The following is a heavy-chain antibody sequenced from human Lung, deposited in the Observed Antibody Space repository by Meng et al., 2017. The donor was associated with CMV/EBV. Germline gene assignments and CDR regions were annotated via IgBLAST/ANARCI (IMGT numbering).Heavy chain of an antibody. D-gene: IGHD1-1*01. CDR1: RFTVSSNY. Sequence: GEXXTISCAASRFTVSSNYMTWVRQAPGKGLEWVSTIYSGGSTYYADSVKGRFTIPRDNSKNTLYLQMSSLRPEDTAVYFCARVVRHLWANYYFDYWGQGXLVTVSS. J-gene: IGHJ4*02. CDR3: ARVVRHLWANYYFDY. CDR2: IYSGGST. V-gene: IGHV3-66*02.